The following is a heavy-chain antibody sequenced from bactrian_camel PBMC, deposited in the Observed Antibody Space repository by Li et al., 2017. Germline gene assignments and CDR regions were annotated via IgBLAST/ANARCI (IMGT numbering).Heavy chain of an antibody. CDR3: VRDLGTTGWYFDN. D-gene: IGHD5*01. CDR1: GFIFSSYA. Sequence: DVQLVESGGDLVQPGGSLRLSCTASGFIFSSYAMSWVRQAPGKGLEWVSTINSGGGSSYYAESVKGRFTISRDNAKNTVYLQMNSVKPEDTAVYYCVRDLGTTGWYFDNWGQGTQVTVS. V-gene: IGHV3S40*01. CDR2: INSGGGSS. J-gene: IGHJ6*01.